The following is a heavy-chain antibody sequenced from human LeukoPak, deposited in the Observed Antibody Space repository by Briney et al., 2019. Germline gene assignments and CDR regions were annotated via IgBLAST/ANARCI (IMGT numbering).Heavy chain of an antibody. V-gene: IGHV1-2*02. CDR1: GYTFTGYY. D-gene: IGHD3-10*01. CDR3: ASGADSLSY. Sequence: ASVKVSCKASGYTFTGYYIHWVRQAPGQGLEWMGWINPNSGGTNYAQRFQGRVTMTRDTPISTAYMELIRLRSDDSAVYYCASGADSLSYWGQGTLVTVSS. J-gene: IGHJ4*02. CDR2: INPNSGGT.